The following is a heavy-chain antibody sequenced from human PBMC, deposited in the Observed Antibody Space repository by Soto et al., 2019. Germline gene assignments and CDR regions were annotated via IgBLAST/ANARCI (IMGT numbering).Heavy chain of an antibody. Sequence: GGSLRLSCTASGFTFGDYAMSWFRQAPGKGLKWVGFIRSKAYGGTTEYAASVKGRFTISRDDSKSIAYLQMNSLKTEDTAVYYCTRSREESRWLVLFDYWGQGTLVTVSS. CDR2: IRSKAYGGTT. CDR1: GFTFGDYA. V-gene: IGHV3-49*03. D-gene: IGHD6-19*01. J-gene: IGHJ4*02. CDR3: TRSREESRWLVLFDY.